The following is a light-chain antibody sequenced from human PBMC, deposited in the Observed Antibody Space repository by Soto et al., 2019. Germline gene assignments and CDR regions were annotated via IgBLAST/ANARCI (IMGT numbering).Light chain of an antibody. J-gene: IGLJ3*02. V-gene: IGLV4-69*01. CDR3: QTWDTGIRV. Sequence: QSVLTQSPSASASLGASVKLTYTLSSGHSGYAIAWHQQQPEKGPRYLMKVNSAGSHTRGDGIPDRFSGSSSGTDRYLTISSLHSEDEADYYCQTWDTGIRVFGGGTKVTVL. CDR2: VNSAGSH. CDR1: SGHSGYA.